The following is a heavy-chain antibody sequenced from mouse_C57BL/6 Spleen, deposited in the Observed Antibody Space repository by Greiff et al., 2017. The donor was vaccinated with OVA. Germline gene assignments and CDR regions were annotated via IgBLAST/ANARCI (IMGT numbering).Heavy chain of an antibody. V-gene: IGHV1-15*01. Sequence: QVQLKESGAELVRPGASVTLSCKASGYTFTDYEMHWVKQTPVHGLEWIGAIDPETGGTAYNQKFKGKAILTADKSSSTAYMELRSLTSEDSAVYYCTRSTTMVTDWGQGTTLTVSS. CDR2: IDPETGGT. CDR3: TRSTTMVTD. J-gene: IGHJ2*01. CDR1: GYTFTDYE. D-gene: IGHD2-2*01.